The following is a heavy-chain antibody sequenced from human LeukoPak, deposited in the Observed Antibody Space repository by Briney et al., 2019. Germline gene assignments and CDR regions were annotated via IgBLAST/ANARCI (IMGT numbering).Heavy chain of an antibody. D-gene: IGHD3-22*01. V-gene: IGHV3-23*01. CDR3: AKAQGYYDC. CDR2: IGVGGTT. Sequence: PGGSLRLSCAASGFTFSKYGTNWVRQAPGKGLEWVSGIGVGGTTYYADSVKGRFTISRDTSKNTLYLQMNSLRAEDTAVYYCAKAQGYYDCWGQGTLVTVSP. J-gene: IGHJ4*02. CDR1: GFTFSKYG.